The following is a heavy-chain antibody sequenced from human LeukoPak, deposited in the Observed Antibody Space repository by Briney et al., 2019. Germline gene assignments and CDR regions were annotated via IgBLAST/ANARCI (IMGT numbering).Heavy chain of an antibody. J-gene: IGHJ4*02. Sequence: ASVKVSCKASGYTFTSYDINWVRQATGQGLEWMGWMNPNSGNTGYARKFQGRVTMTRNTSISTAYMELSSLRSEDTAVYYCARGRNALYGDNTVDYWGQGTLVTVSS. V-gene: IGHV1-8*01. D-gene: IGHD4-17*01. CDR2: MNPNSGNT. CDR3: ARGRNALYGDNTVDY. CDR1: GYTFTSYD.